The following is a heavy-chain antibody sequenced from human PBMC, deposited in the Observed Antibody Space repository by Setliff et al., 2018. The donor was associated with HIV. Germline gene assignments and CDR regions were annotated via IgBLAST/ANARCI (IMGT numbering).Heavy chain of an antibody. V-gene: IGHV4-39*01. CDR2: VCYSRSS. CDR3: ARHGVDDTSANYFRFGVHDH. CDR1: GGSVSSSSSY. Sequence: PSETLSLTCTVSGGSVSSSSSYWGWIRQPPGKGLEWIGNVCYSRSSYYNPSLKGRVTISVDTSKNQFSLKLSSVAAADTAVYYCARHGVDDTSANYFRFGVHDHWGQGTLVTVSS. D-gene: IGHD3-22*01. J-gene: IGHJ4*02.